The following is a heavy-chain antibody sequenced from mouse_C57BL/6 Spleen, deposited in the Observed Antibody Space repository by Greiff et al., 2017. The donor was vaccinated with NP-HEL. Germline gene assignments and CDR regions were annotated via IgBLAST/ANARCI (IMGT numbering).Heavy chain of an antibody. CDR2: ISSGGDYI. Sequence: EVQLVESGEGLVKPGGSLKLSCAASGFTFSSYAMSWVRQTPEKRLEWVAYISSGGDYIYYADTVKGRFTISRDNARNTLYLQISSLKSEGTAMYYCTRVGIYCYGSSYNYAMDYWGQGTSVTVSS. CDR1: GFTFSSYA. J-gene: IGHJ4*01. D-gene: IGHD1-1*01. CDR3: TRVGIYCYGSSYNYAMDY. V-gene: IGHV5-9-1*02.